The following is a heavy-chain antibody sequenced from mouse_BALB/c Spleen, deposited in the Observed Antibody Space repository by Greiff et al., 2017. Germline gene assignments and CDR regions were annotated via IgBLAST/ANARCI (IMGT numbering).Heavy chain of an antibody. CDR1: GYTFTSYD. CDR2: IYPGDGST. D-gene: IGHD2-3*01. V-gene: IGHV1S33*01. Sequence: SGPELVKPGALVKISCKASGYTFTSYDINWVKQRPGQGLEWIGWIYPGDGSTKYNEKFKGKATLTADKSSSTAYMQLSSLTSENSAVYFCAREGYYAMDYWGQGTSVTVSS. CDR3: AREGYYAMDY. J-gene: IGHJ4*01.